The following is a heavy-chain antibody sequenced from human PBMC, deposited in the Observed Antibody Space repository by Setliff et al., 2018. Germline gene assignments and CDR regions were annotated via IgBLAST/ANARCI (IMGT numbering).Heavy chain of an antibody. CDR1: GYILNSYG. Sequence: ASVKVSCKASGYILNSYGVSWVPQAPGQGLEWMGWIHAGSSNTLYSQRFQDRITISRDTSATTVHMELSSLRSDDTAVYYCARMSTSGPHYDYWGQGTLVTVSS. V-gene: IGHV1-18*01. CDR3: ARMSTSGPHYDY. CDR2: IHAGSSNT. J-gene: IGHJ4*02. D-gene: IGHD2-8*02.